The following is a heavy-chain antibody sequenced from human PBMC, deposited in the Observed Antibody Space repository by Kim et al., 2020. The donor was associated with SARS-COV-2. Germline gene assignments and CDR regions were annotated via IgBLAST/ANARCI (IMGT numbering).Heavy chain of an antibody. CDR2: IYYSGST. J-gene: IGHJ5*01. Sequence: SETLSLTCTVSGGSISRYYLNWIRQPPGKGLEWIGHIYYSGSTNYNPSLKSRVTMSVDTSKNQFSLKLSSVNAADTAVYYCARQRETYNWFDSWGQGTLV. CDR1: GGSISRYY. CDR3: ARQRETYNWFDS. V-gene: IGHV4-59*08.